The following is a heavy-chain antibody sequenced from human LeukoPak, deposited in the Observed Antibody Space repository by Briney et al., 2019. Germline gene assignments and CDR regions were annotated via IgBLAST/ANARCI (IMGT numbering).Heavy chain of an antibody. J-gene: IGHJ5*02. CDR3: AREHIATSGNNWFDP. CDR2: ISYDGNNK. Sequence: PGRSLRLSCAASGFTFSSYAMHWVRQAPGKGLEWVAVISYDGNNKYYGDSVKGRFTISRDNSKNTLCLQMNILRAEDTAMYSCAREHIATSGNNWFDPWGQGTLVTVSS. CDR1: GFTFSSYA. D-gene: IGHD6-13*01. V-gene: IGHV3-30*04.